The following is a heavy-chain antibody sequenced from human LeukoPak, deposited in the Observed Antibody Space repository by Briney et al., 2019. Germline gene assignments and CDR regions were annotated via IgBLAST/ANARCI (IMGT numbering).Heavy chain of an antibody. J-gene: IGHJ4*02. CDR3: AKDGGYCSSTSCYFHDY. Sequence: GGSLRLSCAASGFTFSSYAMSWVRQAPGKGLGWVSAISGSGGSTYYADSVKGRFTISRDNSKNTLYLQMNSLRAEDTAVYYCAKDGGYCSSTSCYFHDYWGQGTLVTVSS. V-gene: IGHV3-23*01. CDR1: GFTFSSYA. D-gene: IGHD2-2*03. CDR2: ISGSGGST.